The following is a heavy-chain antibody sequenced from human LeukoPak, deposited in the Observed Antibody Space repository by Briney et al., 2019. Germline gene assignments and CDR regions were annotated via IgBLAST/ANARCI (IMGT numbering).Heavy chain of an antibody. CDR3: ARGQGSGWPRNDAFDI. D-gene: IGHD6-19*01. Sequence: PSETLSLTCTVSGGSISSSSYYWGWIRQPPGKGLEWIGEINHSGSTNYNPSLKSRVTISVDTSKNQFSLKLSSVTAADTAVYYCARGQGSGWPRNDAFDIWGQGTMVTVSS. V-gene: IGHV4-39*07. CDR1: GGSISSSSYY. CDR2: INHSGST. J-gene: IGHJ3*02.